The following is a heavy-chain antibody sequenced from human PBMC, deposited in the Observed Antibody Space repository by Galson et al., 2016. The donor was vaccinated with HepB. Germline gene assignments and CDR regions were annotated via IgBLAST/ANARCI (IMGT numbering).Heavy chain of an antibody. CDR3: ATRIRAPAN. Sequence: SLRLSCAASGFTFSTYAMSWVRQAPGKGLEWVADISGSSEAKYYADSVKGRFTISRDNSKNALYLQMNSLRAEDTAVYYCATRIRAPANWGQGAQVTVSS. CDR2: ISGSSEAK. J-gene: IGHJ4*02. V-gene: IGHV3-23*01. CDR1: GFTFSTYA. D-gene: IGHD1-14*01.